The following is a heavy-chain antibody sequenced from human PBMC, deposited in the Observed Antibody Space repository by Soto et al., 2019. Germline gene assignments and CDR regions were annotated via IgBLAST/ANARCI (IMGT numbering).Heavy chain of an antibody. CDR1: GGSITNYY. D-gene: IGHD2-21*02. CDR2: IYTSGST. V-gene: IGHV4-4*07. CDR3: ARDETVLGFDY. Sequence: QVQLQESGPGLVKPSEALSLTCTVSGGSITNYYWAWIRQPAGKGLEWIGRIYTSGSTNYNPSFKSRVTMSVDTSQNQFSLKLSFGTAADPAIYYCARDETVLGFDYWGQGTLVTVSA. J-gene: IGHJ4*02.